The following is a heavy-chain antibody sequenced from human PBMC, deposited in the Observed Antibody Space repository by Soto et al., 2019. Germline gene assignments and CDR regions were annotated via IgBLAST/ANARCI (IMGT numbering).Heavy chain of an antibody. V-gene: IGHV1-18*01. CDR1: GYTFTNYG. CDR3: AREGPAPYYYYGMDV. CDR2: ISGYNGNT. Sequence: QVQVVQSGDEVKKPGASVKVSCKASGYTFTNYGFSWVRQAPGQGLEWMGWISGYNGNTKYAEKFQGRVTMTTDTTTSTAHMVLRSLRSDDTAVYYCAREGPAPYYYYGMDVWGQGTAVTVSS. J-gene: IGHJ6*02.